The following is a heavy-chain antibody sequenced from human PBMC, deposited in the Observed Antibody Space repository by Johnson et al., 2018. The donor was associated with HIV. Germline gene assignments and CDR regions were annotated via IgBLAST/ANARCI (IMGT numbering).Heavy chain of an antibody. V-gene: IGHV3-15*01. CDR1: GFTFNNAW. D-gene: IGHD2-2*01. J-gene: IGHJ3*02. CDR3: SREVYQMTAFDI. Sequence: VQLVESGGGLVKPGGSLRLSCAASGFTFNNAWMSWVRQAPGKGLEWVGHIKSKTDGGATDYPAPVKDRFTISRDDSKNTLYLQINSLNTDDTGVYYCSREVYQMTAFDIWGQGTVVTVSS. CDR2: IKSKTDGGAT.